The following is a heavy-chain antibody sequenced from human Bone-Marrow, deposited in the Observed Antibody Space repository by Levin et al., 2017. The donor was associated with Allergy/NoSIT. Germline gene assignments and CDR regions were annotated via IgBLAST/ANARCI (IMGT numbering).Heavy chain of an antibody. J-gene: IGHJ4*02. Sequence: SETLSLTCAVYGGSFSGYYWSWIRQPPGKGLEWIGEINHSGSTNYNPSLKSRVTISVDTSKNQFSLKLSSVTAADTAVYYCARKGPRRSRRVLMVDAPFDYWGQGTLVTVSS. CDR2: INHSGST. CDR1: GGSFSGYY. V-gene: IGHV4-34*01. CDR3: ARKGPRRSRRVLMVDAPFDY. D-gene: IGHD2-8*01.